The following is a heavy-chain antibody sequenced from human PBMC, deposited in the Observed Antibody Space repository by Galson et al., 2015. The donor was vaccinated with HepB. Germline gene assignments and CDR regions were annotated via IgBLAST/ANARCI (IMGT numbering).Heavy chain of an antibody. V-gene: IGHV5-51*01. D-gene: IGHD5-18*01. CDR1: GYSFTSYW. CDR2: IYPGDSDT. J-gene: IGHJ4*02. CDR3: ARHVDTAMNFDY. Sequence: QSGEEVKKPGESLMISCTGSGYSFTSYWIGWVRQKPGKGLEWMGIIYPGDSDTRYSPSFQGQVTILADKSISTAYLQWSSLKASDTAMYYCARHVDTAMNFDYRGQGTLVTVSS.